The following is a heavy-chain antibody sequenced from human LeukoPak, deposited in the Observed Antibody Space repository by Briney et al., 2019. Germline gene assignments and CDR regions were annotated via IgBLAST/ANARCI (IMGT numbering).Heavy chain of an antibody. D-gene: IGHD3-22*01. CDR2: IFTSGST. J-gene: IGHJ4*02. Sequence: SETLSLTCTVSGGSISSGSYYWSWIRQPAGKGLEWIGRIFTSGSTNYNPSLKSRVTISVDTSKNQFSLKLTSVTAADTAVYYCARDKYYYDTSGSNPVFDYWSQGTLVTVSS. CDR1: GGSISSGSYY. V-gene: IGHV4-61*02. CDR3: ARDKYYYDTSGSNPVFDY.